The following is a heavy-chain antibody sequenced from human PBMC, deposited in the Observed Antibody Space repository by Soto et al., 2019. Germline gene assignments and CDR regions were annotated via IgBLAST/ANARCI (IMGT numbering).Heavy chain of an antibody. D-gene: IGHD3-10*01. CDR1: GGTFGSYT. Sequence: QVQLVQSGAEVKKPGSSVKVCCKASGGTFGSYTISWVRQAPGQGLEWMGRIIPILGIANYAQKFQGRVTITADKSTSTAYMELSSLRSEDTAVYYCARDEVVRGVIMRGMDVWGQGTTVTVSS. J-gene: IGHJ6*02. V-gene: IGHV1-69*08. CDR3: ARDEVVRGVIMRGMDV. CDR2: IIPILGIA.